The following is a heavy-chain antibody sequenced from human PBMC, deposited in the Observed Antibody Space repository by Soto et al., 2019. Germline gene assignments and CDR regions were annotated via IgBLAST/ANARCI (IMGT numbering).Heavy chain of an antibody. CDR2: IYSGGST. CDR1: GFSFGTYT. J-gene: IGHJ4*02. Sequence: PGGSLRLSCAVSGFSFGTYTVNWVRQAPGMGLEWVSVIYSGGSTYYADSVKGRFTMSRDNSKTMLYLQMNSLRAEDTAVYYCAKEGYDSGWYWDSWGQGALVTVS. D-gene: IGHD6-19*01. CDR3: AKEGYDSGWYWDS. V-gene: IGHV3-53*01.